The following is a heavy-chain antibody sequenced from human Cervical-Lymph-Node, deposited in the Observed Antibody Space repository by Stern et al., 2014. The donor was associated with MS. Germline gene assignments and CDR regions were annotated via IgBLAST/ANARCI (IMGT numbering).Heavy chain of an antibody. CDR3: ARSGYSYGPNWYFDL. CDR1: GYTFTSYA. Sequence: VHLVESGAEVKKPGASVKVSCKASGYTFTSYAMHWVRQAPGQRLEWMGWINGGNGNTKYSQKVQGRVTITRDTSATTAYMELSSLRSEDTAVYYCARSGYSYGPNWYFDLWGRGTLVTVSS. V-gene: IGHV1-3*01. J-gene: IGHJ2*01. CDR2: INGGNGNT. D-gene: IGHD5-18*01.